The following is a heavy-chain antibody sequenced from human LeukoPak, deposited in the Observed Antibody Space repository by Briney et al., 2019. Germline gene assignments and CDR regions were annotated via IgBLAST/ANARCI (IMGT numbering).Heavy chain of an antibody. J-gene: IGHJ6*03. V-gene: IGHV3-21*01. CDR2: ITSGSSYI. CDR3: ARVSAGAVAAQIHYYHMDV. Sequence: GGSLRLSCAASGFAFSSYSMNWVRQAPGKGLEWVSSITSGSSYIYYADSVKGRFTNSRDNAKNSLYLQMNSLRAEDTAVYYCARVSAGAVAAQIHYYHMDVWGKGTTVTVSS. D-gene: IGHD6-19*01. CDR1: GFAFSSYS.